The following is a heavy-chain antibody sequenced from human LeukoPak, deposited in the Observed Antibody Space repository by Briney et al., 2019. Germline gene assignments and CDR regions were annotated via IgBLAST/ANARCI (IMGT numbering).Heavy chain of an antibody. V-gene: IGHV1-46*01. Sequence: ASVKVSCKASGYTFTSYYMRWVRQAPGQGLEWMGIINPSGGSTSYAQKFQGRVTMTRDMSTSTVYMELSSLRSEDTAVYYCAREGADYDILTGYQHPGYFDYWGQGTLVTVSS. CDR3: AREGADYDILTGYQHPGYFDY. CDR2: INPSGGST. D-gene: IGHD3-9*01. J-gene: IGHJ4*02. CDR1: GYTFTSYY.